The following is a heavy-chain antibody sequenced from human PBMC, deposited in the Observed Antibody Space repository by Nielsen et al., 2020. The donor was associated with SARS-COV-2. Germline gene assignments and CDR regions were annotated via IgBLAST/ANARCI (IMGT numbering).Heavy chain of an antibody. V-gene: IGHV3-23*01. CDR2: ISGSGGST. CDR3: AKDLSRESATIFGVVIAPAFDY. J-gene: IGHJ4*02. D-gene: IGHD3-3*01. Sequence: WIRQPPGKGLEWVSAISGSGGSTYYADSVKGRFTISRDNSKNTLYLQMNSLRAADTAVYYCAKDLSRESATIFGVVIAPAFDYWGQGTLVTVSS.